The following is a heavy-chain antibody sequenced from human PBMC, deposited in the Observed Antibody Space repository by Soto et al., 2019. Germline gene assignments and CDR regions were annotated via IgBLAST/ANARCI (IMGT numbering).Heavy chain of an antibody. J-gene: IGHJ4*02. D-gene: IGHD6-6*01. V-gene: IGHV4-61*01. CDR2: IYHTGST. CDR1: GGSVNSDNYY. CDR3: AREFSNSPEAFDY. Sequence: SETLSLTCTVSGGSVNSDNYYWSWIRQPPGRGLDWIGYIYHTGSTNYNPSLNSRVTISVDTSRNQFSLKLNSVTAADTAVYYCAREFSNSPEAFDYWGQGTLVAVSS.